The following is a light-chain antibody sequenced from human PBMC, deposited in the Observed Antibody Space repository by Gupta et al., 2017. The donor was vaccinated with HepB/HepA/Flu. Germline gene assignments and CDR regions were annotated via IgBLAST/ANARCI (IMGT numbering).Light chain of an antibody. CDR1: SGSIASNY. CDR2: ENT. V-gene: IGLV6-57*03. Sequence: NFMLTQPHSVSESPGKTVTISCTRSSGSIASNYVQWYQQRPGSAPRPVIFENTERPSGVPARFSCAVDSSSNSASLTISGLKTEDDADYYCQSYETSKLVVFGGGTKLTVL. J-gene: IGLJ2*01. CDR3: QSYETSKLVV.